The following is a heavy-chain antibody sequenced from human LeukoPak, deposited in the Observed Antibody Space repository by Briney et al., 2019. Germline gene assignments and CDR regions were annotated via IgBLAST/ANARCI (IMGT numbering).Heavy chain of an antibody. CDR3: ARGAYYDFWSGYYTGCLDV. CDR1: GYTFTGYY. V-gene: IGHV1-8*02. CDR2: MNPNSGNT. J-gene: IGHJ6*02. D-gene: IGHD3-3*01. Sequence: ASVKVSCKASGYTFTGYYMHWVRQAPGQGFEWMGWMNPNSGNTGYAQKFQGRVTMTRNTSISTAYMELSSLRSEDTAVYYCARGAYYDFWSGYYTGCLDVWGQGTTVTVSS.